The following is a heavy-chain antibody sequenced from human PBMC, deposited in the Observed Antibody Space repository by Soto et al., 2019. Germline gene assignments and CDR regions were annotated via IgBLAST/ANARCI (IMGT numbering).Heavy chain of an antibody. J-gene: IGHJ4*02. CDR2: ISSSGSTI. CDR1: GFTFSDYY. D-gene: IGHD3-22*01. V-gene: IGHV3-11*01. CDR3: AKDQGTYYYDSSGYY. Sequence: LTLSCAASGFTFSDYYMSWIRQAPGKGLEWVSYISSSGSTIYYADSVKGRFTISRDNAKNSLYLQMNSLRAEDTAVYYCAKDQGTYYYDSSGYYWGQGTLVTVSS.